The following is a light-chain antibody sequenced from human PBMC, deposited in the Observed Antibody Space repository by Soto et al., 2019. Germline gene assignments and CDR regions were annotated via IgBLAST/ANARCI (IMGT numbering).Light chain of an antibody. Sequence: QSALTQPASVSGSPGQSITISCAGTMRDVGAYNLVSWYQQHPGRAPQLIIYEVRNRPSGISFRFSGSKSGNTASLTVSGLQAEDEADYYCSSYTSKSSLIFGGGTKVTVL. CDR3: SSYTSKSSLI. CDR2: EVR. J-gene: IGLJ2*01. CDR1: MRDVGAYNL. V-gene: IGLV2-14*01.